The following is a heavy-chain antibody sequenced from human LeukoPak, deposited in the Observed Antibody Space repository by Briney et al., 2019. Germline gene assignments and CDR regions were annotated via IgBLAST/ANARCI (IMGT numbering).Heavy chain of an antibody. Sequence: PGGSLVLSCVASGFPVSTHAMHWVRPAAGEGLGWVSGIGITAATFYPGSVKGRFTISRENAKNSLYLQMNSLRAGDTAVYYCARVSYCSSVTCVHGAFDVWGQGTMVTVSS. CDR2: IGITAAT. J-gene: IGHJ3*01. CDR1: GFPVSTHA. D-gene: IGHD2-15*01. CDR3: ARVSYCSSVTCVHGAFDV. V-gene: IGHV3-13*01.